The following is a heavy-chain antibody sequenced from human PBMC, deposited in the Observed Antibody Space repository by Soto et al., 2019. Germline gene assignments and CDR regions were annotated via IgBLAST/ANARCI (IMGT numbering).Heavy chain of an antibody. CDR3: ARQFYYDTSGFNYDYLDY. CDR1: GYNFPNYV. CDR2: ISPYTGHT. D-gene: IGHD3-22*01. J-gene: IGHJ4*02. V-gene: IGHV1-18*01. Sequence: ASVKVSCKASGYNFPNYVISWVRHAPGQGLEWMGWISPYTGHTNYDHSLRGRLSLSTDTSTSTAYMELGSLGSDDTAVYYCARQFYYDTSGFNYDYLDYWGQGTLVTVPQ.